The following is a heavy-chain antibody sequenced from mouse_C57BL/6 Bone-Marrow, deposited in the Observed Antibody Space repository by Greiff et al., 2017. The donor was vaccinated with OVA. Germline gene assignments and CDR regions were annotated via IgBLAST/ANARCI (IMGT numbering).Heavy chain of an antibody. CDR3: APHYYGSSYFDY. J-gene: IGHJ2*01. V-gene: IGHV1-55*01. CDR1: GYTFTSYW. D-gene: IGHD1-1*01. Sequence: QVQLQQPGAELVKPGASVKMSCKASGYTFTSYWITWVKQRPGQGLEWIGDIYPGSGSTNYNEKFKSKATLTVDTSSSTAYMQLSSLTSEDSAVYYCAPHYYGSSYFDYWGQGTTLTVSS. CDR2: IYPGSGST.